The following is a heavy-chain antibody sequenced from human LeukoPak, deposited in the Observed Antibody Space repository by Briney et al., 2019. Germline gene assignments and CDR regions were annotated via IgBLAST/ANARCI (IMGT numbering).Heavy chain of an antibody. CDR3: ARLDDAFDV. D-gene: IGHD3-9*01. Sequence: PGGSLRLTCAASGFSFSSYSMNWGRQAPGKGLEWVSYISSSSSTIYYADSVKGRFTISRDNAQNSLYLQMNSLRAEDTAVYYCARLDDAFDVWGQGTMVTVSS. J-gene: IGHJ3*01. V-gene: IGHV3-48*01. CDR2: ISSSSSTI. CDR1: GFSFSSYS.